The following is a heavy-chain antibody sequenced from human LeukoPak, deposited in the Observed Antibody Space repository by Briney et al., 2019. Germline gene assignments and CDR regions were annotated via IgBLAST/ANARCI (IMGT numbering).Heavy chain of an antibody. J-gene: IGHJ6*03. CDR1: GLTFSSYS. CDR3: ARDQLLFTYYYYYMDV. D-gene: IGHD5-18*01. Sequence: GVSLRLSCAASGLTFSSYSMNWVRQAPGKGLEWVSSISSSSSYIYYADSVKGRFTISRDNAKNSLYLQMNSLRAEDTAVYYCARDQLLFTYYYYYMDVWGKGTTVTVSS. V-gene: IGHV3-21*01. CDR2: ISSSSSYI.